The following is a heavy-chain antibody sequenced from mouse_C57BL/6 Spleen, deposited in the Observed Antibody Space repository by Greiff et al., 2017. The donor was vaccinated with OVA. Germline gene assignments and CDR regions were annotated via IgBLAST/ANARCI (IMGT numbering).Heavy chain of an antibody. CDR2: IWTGGGT. J-gene: IGHJ4*01. CDR1: GFSLTSYA. V-gene: IGHV2-9-1*01. Sequence: VKLMESGPGLVAPSQSLSITCTVSGFSLTSYAISWVRQPPGKGLEWLGVIWTGGGTNYNSALKSRLSISKDNSKSQVFLKMNSLQTDDTARYYCARSRNYGVGTAMDYWGQGTSVTVSS. D-gene: IGHD2-1*01. CDR3: ARSRNYGVGTAMDY.